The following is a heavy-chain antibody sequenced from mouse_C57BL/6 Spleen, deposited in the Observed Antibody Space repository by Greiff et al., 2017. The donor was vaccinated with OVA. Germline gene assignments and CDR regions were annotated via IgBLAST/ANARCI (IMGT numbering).Heavy chain of an antibody. V-gene: IGHV1-81*01. J-gene: IGHJ1*03. D-gene: IGHD2-5*01. CDR3: GRQEYSNCDWDFDV. Sequence: QVQLQQSGAELVRPGASVKLSCKASGYTFTSYGIRWVQQRTGQGLEWIGEIYPRSGNTYYNEKFKGKNTLTADKTSSTAYMELRSLTSEDSAVYYCGRQEYSNCDWDFDVWGTGTTVTVSS. CDR2: IYPRSGNT. CDR1: GYTFTSYG.